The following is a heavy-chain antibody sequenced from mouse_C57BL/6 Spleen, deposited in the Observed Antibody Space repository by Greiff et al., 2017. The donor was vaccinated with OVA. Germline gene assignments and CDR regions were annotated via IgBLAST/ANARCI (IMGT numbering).Heavy chain of an antibody. Sequence: VQLQQSGAELVRPGASVKLSCTASGFTITDYYMHWVKQRPEQGLEWIGRIDPEDGDTEYAPKFQGKATMTADTSSNTAYLQLSSLTSEDTAVYYCTTWDYYGSSPWDYWGQGTSVTVSS. CDR1: GFTITDYY. D-gene: IGHD1-1*01. J-gene: IGHJ4*01. V-gene: IGHV14-1*01. CDR3: TTWDYYGSSPWDY. CDR2: IDPEDGDT.